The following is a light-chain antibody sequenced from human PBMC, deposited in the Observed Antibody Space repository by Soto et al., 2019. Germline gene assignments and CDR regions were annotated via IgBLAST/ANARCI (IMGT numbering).Light chain of an antibody. Sequence: EVVMPQSPATLTVSPVERATLSCRASQSVGSYLAWYQQKPGQAPRLLISRAVTRAIGIPDRFSGSGSGTGFTLNISSLEREDFALYYCQQYGTTPWTFGQGTKVDIK. V-gene: IGKV3D-15*01. J-gene: IGKJ1*01. CDR3: QQYGTTPWT. CDR1: QSVGSY. CDR2: RAV.